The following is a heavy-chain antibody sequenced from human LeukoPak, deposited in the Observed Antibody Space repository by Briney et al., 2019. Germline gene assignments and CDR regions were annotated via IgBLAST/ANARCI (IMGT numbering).Heavy chain of an antibody. V-gene: IGHV3-21*01. CDR1: GFTFISYS. Sequence: SLRLSCAASGFTFISYSMNWVRQAPRKGLEWVASISRRSSYVYYADSVKGRFTISRDNAKYSLYLKMNSQRAEDTAVYYCARDKGKSYNGFDPWGQGTLGTVSS. J-gene: IGHJ5*02. D-gene: IGHD3-16*02. CDR3: ARDKGKSYNGFDP. CDR2: ISRRSSYV.